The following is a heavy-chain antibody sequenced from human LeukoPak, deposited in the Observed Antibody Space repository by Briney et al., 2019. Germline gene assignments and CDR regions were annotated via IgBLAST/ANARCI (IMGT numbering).Heavy chain of an antibody. Sequence: ASVKVSCKASGGTFSSYAISWVRQAPGQGLEWMGRIIPIFGIANYAQKFQGRVTITADKSTSTAYMEQSSLRSEDTAVYYCATSNRGSSSWYSGSFDYWGQGTLVTVSS. CDR2: IIPIFGIA. V-gene: IGHV1-69*04. J-gene: IGHJ4*02. CDR1: GGTFSSYA. D-gene: IGHD6-13*01. CDR3: ATSNRGSSSWYSGSFDY.